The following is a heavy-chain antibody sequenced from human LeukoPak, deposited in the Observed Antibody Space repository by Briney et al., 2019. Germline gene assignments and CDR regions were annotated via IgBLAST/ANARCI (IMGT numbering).Heavy chain of an antibody. CDR3: ASGSGWISDI. CDR1: GFAFSSNW. D-gene: IGHD6-19*01. V-gene: IGHV3-7*01. J-gene: IGHJ3*02. CDR2: IKQDGSEK. Sequence: GGSLGLSCAASGFAFSSNWMNWVRQAPGKGLEWVANIKQDGSEKYYVDSVKGRFTISRDNAKNSLYLQMNSLRAEDTAVYYCASGSGWISDIWGQGTMVTVSS.